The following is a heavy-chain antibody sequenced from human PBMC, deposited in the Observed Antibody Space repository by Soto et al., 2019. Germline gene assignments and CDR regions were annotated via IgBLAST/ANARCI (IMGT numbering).Heavy chain of an antibody. V-gene: IGHV4-34*01. CDR1: GGSFSGYY. J-gene: IGHJ5*02. Sequence: SETLSLTCAVYGGSFSGYYWSWIRQPPGKGLEWIGEINHSGSTNYNPSLKSRVTISVDTSKNQFSLKLSSVTAADTAVYYCARGGSTYYYGSGSYKRLDPWGQGTLVTVSS. CDR3: ARGGSTYYYGSGSYKRLDP. CDR2: INHSGST. D-gene: IGHD3-10*01.